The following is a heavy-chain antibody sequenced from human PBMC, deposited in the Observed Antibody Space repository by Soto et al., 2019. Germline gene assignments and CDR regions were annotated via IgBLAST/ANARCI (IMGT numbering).Heavy chain of an antibody. V-gene: IGHV1-69*13. J-gene: IGHJ4*02. CDR1: VGTFSSYA. Sequence: VKVSCKASVGTFSSYAISCVRQAPGQGLEWMGGIIPIFGTADYAQKFQGRVTITADESTSTAYMELSSLRSEDTAVYYCARSLGITGDSSRQRTLVTVCS. D-gene: IGHD1-20*01. CDR2: IIPIFGTA. CDR3: ARSLGITGDS.